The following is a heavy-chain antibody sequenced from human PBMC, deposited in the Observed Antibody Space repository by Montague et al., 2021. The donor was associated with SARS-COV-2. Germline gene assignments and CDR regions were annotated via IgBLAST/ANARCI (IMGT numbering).Heavy chain of an antibody. V-gene: IGHV4-4*09. CDR1: GDSMSTNY. CDR3: ARMVYDYVWETSRYRGTSFDS. CDR2: IYNSGTT. D-gene: IGHD3-16*02. Sequence: SETLSLTCSVSGDSMSTNYWSWIRQPPGKGLEWIGHIYNSGTTIYNPSLKSRATISIDMSKTQFSLRLSSVTATDTAVYYCARMVYDYVWETSRYRGTSFDSWGQGTMVTVSS. J-gene: IGHJ4*02.